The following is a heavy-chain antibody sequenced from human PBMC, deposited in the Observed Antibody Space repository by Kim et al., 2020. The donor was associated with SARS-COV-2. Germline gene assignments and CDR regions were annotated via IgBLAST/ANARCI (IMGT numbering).Heavy chain of an antibody. CDR1: GYSFTNYW. J-gene: IGHJ6*03. CDR3: ARQVYCSSTSCPRYYYYYYMDV. D-gene: IGHD2-2*01. V-gene: IGHV5-51*01. Sequence: GESLKISCKGSGYSFTNYWIVWVRQMPGKGLEWMGIIYPGDSDTRYSPSFQGQVTISADKSISTAYLQWSSLNASDTAMYYCARQVYCSSTSCPRYYYYYYMDVWGKETTVTVSS. CDR2: IYPGDSDT.